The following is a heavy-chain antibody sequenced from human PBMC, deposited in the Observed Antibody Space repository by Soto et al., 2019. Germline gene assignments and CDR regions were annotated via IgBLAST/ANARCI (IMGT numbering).Heavy chain of an antibody. V-gene: IGHV1-69*01. J-gene: IGHJ6*02. CDR1: GCTFRSYS. D-gene: IGHD3-16*02. Sequence: QVQLVQSVAEVKKPGSSVKVACKAAGCTFRSYSISWVRQAPGQGLEWMGGIIPIFDITNYAQKSQGRVTITADESTSTACIELSRLGSDAPAVYYCARPDAGGYTSKNHYYYALDVWGQGTTVTV. CDR2: IIPIFDIT. CDR3: ARPDAGGYTSKNHYYYALDV.